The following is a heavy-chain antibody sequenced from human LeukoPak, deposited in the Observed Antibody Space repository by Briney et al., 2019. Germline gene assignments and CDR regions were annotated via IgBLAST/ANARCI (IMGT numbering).Heavy chain of an antibody. CDR2: VNAGNGNT. CDR3: ARGSKTIFGVVITNWFDP. V-gene: IGHV1-3*01. D-gene: IGHD3-3*01. Sequence: ASVKVSCKASGYTFTSYAMHWVRQAPGQRLEWMGWVNAGNGNTKYSQKFQGRVTITRDTSASTAYMELSSLRSEDTAVYYCARGSKTIFGVVITNWFDPWGQGTLVTVSS. CDR1: GYTFTSYA. J-gene: IGHJ5*02.